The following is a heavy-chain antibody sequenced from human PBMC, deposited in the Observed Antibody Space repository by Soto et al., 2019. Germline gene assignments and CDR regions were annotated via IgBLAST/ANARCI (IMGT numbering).Heavy chain of an antibody. D-gene: IGHD3-10*01. CDR1: GFTFSSYA. V-gene: IGHV3-30-3*01. J-gene: IGHJ4*02. CDR2: ISYDGSNK. CDR3: ARSQRTLVMVRGAVGY. Sequence: QVQLVESGGGVVQPGRSLRLSCAASGFTFSSYAMHWVRQAPGKGLEWVAVISYDGSNKYYADSVKGRFTISRDNSKNTLYLQMNSLRAEDTAVYYCARSQRTLVMVRGAVGYWGQGTLVTVSS.